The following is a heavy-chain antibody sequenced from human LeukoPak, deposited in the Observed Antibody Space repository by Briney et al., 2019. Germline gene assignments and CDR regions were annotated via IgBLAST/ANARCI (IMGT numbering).Heavy chain of an antibody. CDR1: GFTVSSNY. V-gene: IGHV3-66*01. CDR2: IYSGGST. Sequence: TGRSLRLSCAASGFTVSSNYLSWVRQAPGKGLEWVSTIYSGGSTYYADSVTGRFTISRDNSKNTLYLQMNSLRAEDTAVYYCARDGAVLTGYYDYWGQGTLVTVSS. D-gene: IGHD3-9*01. J-gene: IGHJ4*02. CDR3: ARDGAVLTGYYDY.